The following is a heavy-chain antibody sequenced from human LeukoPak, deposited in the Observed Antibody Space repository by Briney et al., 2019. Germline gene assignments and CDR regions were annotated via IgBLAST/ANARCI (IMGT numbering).Heavy chain of an antibody. CDR1: GYTFTGYY. V-gene: IGHV1-2*02. CDR3: ATGGYCSGGSCYSSPLDY. J-gene: IGHJ4*02. CDR2: INPNSGGT. Sequence: AAVKVSCEASGYTFTGYYMHWVRQAPGQGLEWMGWINPNSGGTNYAQKFQGRVTMTRDTSISTAYMELSRLRSDDTAVYYCATGGYCSGGSCYSSPLDYWGQGTQVSVCS. D-gene: IGHD2-15*01.